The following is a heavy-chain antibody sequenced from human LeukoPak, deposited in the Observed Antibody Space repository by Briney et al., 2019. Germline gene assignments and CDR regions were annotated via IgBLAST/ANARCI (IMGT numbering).Heavy chain of an antibody. CDR1: GFSLSNYW. V-gene: IGHV3-7*01. CDR3: ARGVWATFDS. CDR2: IKQDGSEK. J-gene: IGHJ4*02. Sequence: SGVSLRLSCAASGFSLSNYWMNWVRQAPGKGLEWVANIKQDGSEKNYVDSVKGRFSISRDNAKNSLILQMNSLRDEDTAVYYCARGVWATFDSWGQGTLVSVSS. D-gene: IGHD1-26*01.